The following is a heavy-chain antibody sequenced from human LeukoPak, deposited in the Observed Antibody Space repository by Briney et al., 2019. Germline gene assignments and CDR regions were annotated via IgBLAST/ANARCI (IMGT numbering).Heavy chain of an antibody. J-gene: IGHJ4*02. CDR2: INHSGST. Sequence: PSETLSLTCAVYGGSFSGYYLSWLRQPPGKGLEWIGEINHSGSTNYNPSLKSRVTISVDTSKNQFSLKLSSVTAADTAVYYCAHPAWELTLWGQGTLVTVSS. V-gene: IGHV4-34*01. CDR3: AHPAWELTL. D-gene: IGHD1-26*01. CDR1: GGSFSGYY.